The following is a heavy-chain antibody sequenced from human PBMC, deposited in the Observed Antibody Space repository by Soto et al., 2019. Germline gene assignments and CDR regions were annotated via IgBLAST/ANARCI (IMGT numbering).Heavy chain of an antibody. D-gene: IGHD3-10*01. CDR2: IYYSGST. Sequence: PSETLSLTCTVSGGSISSSSYYWGWIRQPPGKGLEWIGSIYYSGSTYYNPSLKSRVTISVDTSKNQFSLKLSSVTAADTAVYYFARRPFTLVRGVMDYYYYGMDVWGQGTTVTVSS. V-gene: IGHV4-39*01. CDR1: GGSISSSSYY. CDR3: ARRPFTLVRGVMDYYYYGMDV. J-gene: IGHJ6*02.